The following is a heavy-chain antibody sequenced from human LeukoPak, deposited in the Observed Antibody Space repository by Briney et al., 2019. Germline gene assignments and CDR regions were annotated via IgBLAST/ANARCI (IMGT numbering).Heavy chain of an antibody. Sequence: ASMRVSCEVSGYSLSELSIHWVRRVPGKGLQWMGGFDPEDGEIVYAQNLHGRVTMTEDTSTDTAYMELSSLRSEDTAVYYCAAGFHGGGLLNDDVFDIWGQGTRVAVSS. D-gene: IGHD2-15*01. V-gene: IGHV1-24*01. J-gene: IGHJ3*02. CDR3: AAGFHGGGLLNDDVFDI. CDR2: FDPEDGEI. CDR1: GYSLSELS.